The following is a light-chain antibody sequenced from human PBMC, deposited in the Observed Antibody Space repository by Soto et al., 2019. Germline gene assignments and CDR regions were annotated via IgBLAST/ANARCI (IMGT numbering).Light chain of an antibody. CDR1: SSDIGTYNL. J-gene: IGLJ3*02. CDR3: CSYVGGGPWV. Sequence: QSSLTQPASVSGSPGQSITISCTGTSSDIGTYNLVSWYQQHPGTAPKVMIYDGNKRPSGISYRFSGSKSGNTASLTISGLQAEDEAAYYCCSYVGGGPWVFGGGTKLTVL. V-gene: IGLV2-23*01. CDR2: DGN.